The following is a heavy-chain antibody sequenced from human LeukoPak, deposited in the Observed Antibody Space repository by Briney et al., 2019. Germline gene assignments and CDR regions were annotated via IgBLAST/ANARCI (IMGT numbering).Heavy chain of an antibody. CDR1: GFTVSSNY. CDR2: IYSGGST. D-gene: IGHD3-10*01. J-gene: IGHJ5*02. Sequence: PGGSLRLSCAASGFTVSSNYMSCVRQAPGKGLEWVSVIYSGGSTYYADSVKGRFTISRDNSKNTLYLQMNSLRAEDTAVYYCAREAYYGSGSYYSNWFDPWGQGTLVTVSS. V-gene: IGHV3-53*01. CDR3: AREAYYGSGSYYSNWFDP.